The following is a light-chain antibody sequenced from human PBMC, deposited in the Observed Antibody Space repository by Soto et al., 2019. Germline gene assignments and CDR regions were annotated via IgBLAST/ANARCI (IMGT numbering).Light chain of an antibody. V-gene: IGLV1-51*01. Sequence: QSVLTQPPSVSAAPGQKVTISCSGSSSNIGNNYVSWYQQLPGTAPKLLIYDNNKRPSGIPDRFSGSKSGTSATLGITGLQTGDDADYYCGTWDNSLSAYVFGTGTNVNVL. CDR1: SSNIGNNY. J-gene: IGLJ1*01. CDR3: GTWDNSLSAYV. CDR2: DNN.